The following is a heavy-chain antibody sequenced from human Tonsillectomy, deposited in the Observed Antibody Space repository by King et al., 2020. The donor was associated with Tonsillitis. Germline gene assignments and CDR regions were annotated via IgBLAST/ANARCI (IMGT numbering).Heavy chain of an antibody. CDR1: GYSISSNYY. V-gene: IGHV4-38-2*02. Sequence: VQLQESGPGLVKPSETLSLTCTVSGYSISSNYYWGWIRQPPGKGLEWIGSIYHSGSTYYNPSLKSRVTIPVDTSKSQFSLNLSSVTAADTAVYYCARGGGDSLERLFDPWGQGTLVTVSS. CDR3: ARGGGDSLERLFDP. D-gene: IGHD4-17*01. J-gene: IGHJ5*02. CDR2: IYHSGST.